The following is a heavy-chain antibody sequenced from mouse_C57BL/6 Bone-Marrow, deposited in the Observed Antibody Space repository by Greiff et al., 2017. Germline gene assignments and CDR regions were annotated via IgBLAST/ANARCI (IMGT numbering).Heavy chain of an antibody. CDR1: GYTFTDYY. Sequence: QVQLKQSGAELVRPGASVKLSCKASGYTFTDYYINWVKQRPGQGLEWIARIYPGSGKTYYNEKFKGKATLTAEKSSSTAYMQLSSLTSEVSAVYFCARFGSYGSSYVFDYWGQGTTLTVSS. CDR2: IYPGSGKT. D-gene: IGHD1-1*01. J-gene: IGHJ2*01. CDR3: ARFGSYGSSYVFDY. V-gene: IGHV1-76*01.